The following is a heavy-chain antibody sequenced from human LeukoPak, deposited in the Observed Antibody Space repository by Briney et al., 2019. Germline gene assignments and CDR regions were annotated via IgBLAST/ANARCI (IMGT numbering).Heavy chain of an antibody. V-gene: IGHV3-23*01. CDR3: AKSTMIVVVGAFDI. CDR2: ISGSGGST. CDR1: GFTFSSYA. Sequence: GGSLRLSCAASGFTFSSYAMSWVRQAPGKGLEWVSSISGSGGSTHYVDSVKGRFTISRDNSKNTLFLQMNSLRAEDTAVYYCAKSTMIVVVGAFDIWGPGTMVTVSS. J-gene: IGHJ3*02. D-gene: IGHD3-22*01.